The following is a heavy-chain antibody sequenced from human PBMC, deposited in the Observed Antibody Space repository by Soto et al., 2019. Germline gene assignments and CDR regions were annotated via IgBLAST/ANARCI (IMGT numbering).Heavy chain of an antibody. CDR3: ARADPDASVGY. CDR2: ISYSGST. CDR1: GGSMSSHY. D-gene: IGHD3-16*01. V-gene: IGHV4-59*11. J-gene: IGHJ4*02. Sequence: TLSLTCTVSGGSMSSHYWTWLRQPPGKGLEWIGYISYSGSTYYNPSLKSRVTISADTSRNQFSLKLSSVIAADTAVYYCARADPDASVGYWGQGTLVTVSS.